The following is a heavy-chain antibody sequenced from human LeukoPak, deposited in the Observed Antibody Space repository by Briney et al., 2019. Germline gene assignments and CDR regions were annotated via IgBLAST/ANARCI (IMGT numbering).Heavy chain of an antibody. Sequence: ASVKVSCKASGYTFTSYGITWVRQAPGQGLEWMGWISAKKGNTDYAQKLQGRVTMTTDTSTSTAYMELRSLRSDDTAVYYCARDMYSSGRVPFDYWGQGTLVTVSS. CDR1: GYTFTSYG. J-gene: IGHJ4*02. CDR3: ARDMYSSGRVPFDY. V-gene: IGHV1-18*01. CDR2: ISAKKGNT. D-gene: IGHD6-19*01.